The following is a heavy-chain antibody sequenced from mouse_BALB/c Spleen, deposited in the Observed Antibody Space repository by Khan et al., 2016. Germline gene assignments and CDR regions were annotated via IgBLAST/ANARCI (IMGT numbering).Heavy chain of an antibody. CDR2: ITYSGST. J-gene: IGHJ3*01. CDR1: GYSITSDYA. CDR3: ARDYCGSSCFDY. D-gene: IGHD1-1*01. V-gene: IGHV3-2*02. Sequence: EVQLQESGPGLVKPSQSLSLTCSVTGYSITSDYAWNWLRQFPGSKLEWMGYITYSGSTSYNPSLKSRISITRDTSKNQFFLQLNSVTTEDTATYYGARDYCGSSCFDYWGQGTLVTVSA.